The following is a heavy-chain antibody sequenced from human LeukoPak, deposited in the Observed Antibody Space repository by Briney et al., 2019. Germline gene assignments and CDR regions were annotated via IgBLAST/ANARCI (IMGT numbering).Heavy chain of an antibody. Sequence: SETLSLTCTVSGGSISSSSYYWGWIRQPPGKGLEWIGSIYYSGSTYYNPSLKSRVTISVDTSKNQFSLKLSSVTAADTAVYYCARPVLGDLWSGYSSSFDYWGQGTLVTVSS. CDR1: GGSISSSSYY. J-gene: IGHJ4*02. V-gene: IGHV4-39*01. CDR3: ARPVLGDLWSGYSSSFDY. D-gene: IGHD3-3*01. CDR2: IYYSGST.